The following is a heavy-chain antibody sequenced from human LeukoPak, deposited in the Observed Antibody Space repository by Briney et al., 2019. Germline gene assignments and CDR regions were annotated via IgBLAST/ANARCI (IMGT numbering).Heavy chain of an antibody. CDR3: ASLGGVYGDHVRSHYYYGMDV. V-gene: IGHV4-34*01. D-gene: IGHD4-17*01. Sequence: SETLSLTCAVYGGSFSGYYWSWIRQPPGKGLEWIGEINHSGSTNYNPSLKSRVTISVDTSKNQFSLKLSSVTAADTAVYYCASLGGVYGDHVRSHYYYGMDVWGQGTTVTVSS. J-gene: IGHJ6*02. CDR2: INHSGST. CDR1: GGSFSGYY.